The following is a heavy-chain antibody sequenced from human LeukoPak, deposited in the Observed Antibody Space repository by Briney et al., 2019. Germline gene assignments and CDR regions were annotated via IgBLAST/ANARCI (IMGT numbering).Heavy chain of an antibody. Sequence: GASVKVSCKASGGTFSSYAISWVRQAPGQGLEWMGRIIPILGIANYAQKFQGRVTITADKSTSTAYMELSSLRSEDTVVYYCARLTSYYYDSSGYYYTGRFDYWGQGTLVTVSS. CDR1: GGTFSSYA. D-gene: IGHD3-22*01. V-gene: IGHV1-69*04. J-gene: IGHJ4*02. CDR3: ARLTSYYYDSSGYYYTGRFDY. CDR2: IIPILGIA.